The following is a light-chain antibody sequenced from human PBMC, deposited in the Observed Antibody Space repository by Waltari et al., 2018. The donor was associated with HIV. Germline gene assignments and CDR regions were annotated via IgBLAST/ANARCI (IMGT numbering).Light chain of an antibody. CDR1: QGIRND. CDR2: AAS. Sequence: AIQMTQSPSSLSASVGDRVTITCRASQGIRNDLGWYQQKPGKAPKLLIYAASSLQSGVPSRFSGSGAGTDVTLTISSLQPEDFATYYCLQDYNYPLTFGGGTKVEIK. CDR3: LQDYNYPLT. J-gene: IGKJ4*01. V-gene: IGKV1-6*01.